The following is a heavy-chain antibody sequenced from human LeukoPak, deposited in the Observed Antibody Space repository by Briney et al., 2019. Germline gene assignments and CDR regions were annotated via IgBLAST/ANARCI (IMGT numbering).Heavy chain of an antibody. CDR3: ARGSISSAHSGYGDAFDI. J-gene: IGHJ3*02. CDR1: GYTFITYY. D-gene: IGHD5-12*01. V-gene: IGHV1-46*03. Sequence: ASVKVSCKASGYTFITYYIHWVRQAPGLRPEWMGIMNPYGGRTTYARKFQGRLTVPSDTSTSTAYLDLSSLTSEDTAVYYCARGSISSAHSGYGDAFDIWGQGTMVTVSS. CDR2: MNPYGGRT.